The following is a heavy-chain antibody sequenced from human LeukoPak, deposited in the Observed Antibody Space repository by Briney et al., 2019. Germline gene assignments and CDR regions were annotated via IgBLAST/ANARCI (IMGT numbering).Heavy chain of an antibody. CDR1: GGSISSSSYY. CDR3: ARTRQRQWLTYFDY. J-gene: IGHJ4*02. Sequence: PSETLSLTCTVSGGSISSSSYYWGWIRQPPGKGLEWIGSIYYSGTTFYNPSLKSRVTISVDTSKNQFSLKLTSVTAADTAMYYCARTRQRQWLTYFDYWGQGTLVTVSS. V-gene: IGHV4-39*01. D-gene: IGHD6-19*01. CDR2: IYYSGTT.